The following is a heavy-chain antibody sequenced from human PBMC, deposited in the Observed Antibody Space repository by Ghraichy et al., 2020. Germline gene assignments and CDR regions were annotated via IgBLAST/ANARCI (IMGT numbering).Heavy chain of an antibody. Sequence: GGSLRLSCAASGFTFSSYAMSWVRQAPGKGLEWVSVISGIGGSTYYADSVKGRFTISRDNSKNTLFLQMNSLTAEDTAVYYCAKGDEDTAMAVYYYFYAMDVWGEGTTVTVS. J-gene: IGHJ6*02. D-gene: IGHD5-18*01. CDR2: ISGIGGST. CDR3: AKGDEDTAMAVYYYFYAMDV. V-gene: IGHV3-23*01. CDR1: GFTFSSYA.